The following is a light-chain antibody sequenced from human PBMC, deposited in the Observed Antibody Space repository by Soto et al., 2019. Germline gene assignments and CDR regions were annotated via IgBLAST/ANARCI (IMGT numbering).Light chain of an antibody. CDR3: CSYAGTYTFV. J-gene: IGLJ1*01. V-gene: IGLV2-11*01. Sequence: QSVLTQPRSVSGSPGQSVAISCTGTSSDVGGYNHVSWYQQHPGKVPKLMIYDVSKRPSGVPDRFSGSKSGNTASLTISGPQAEDEADYYCCSYAGTYTFVFGTGTKVTVL. CDR2: DVS. CDR1: SSDVGGYNH.